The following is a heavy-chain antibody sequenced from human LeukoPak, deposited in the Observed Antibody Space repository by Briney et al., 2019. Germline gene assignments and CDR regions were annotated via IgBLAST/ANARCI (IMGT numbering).Heavy chain of an antibody. D-gene: IGHD5-18*01. CDR1: GYSFTSYW. Sequence: GESLKISCKGSGYSFTSYWIGWVRQVPGKGLEWMGIIYPGDSDTRYSPSFQGQVTISADKSISTAYLQWSSLKASDTAMYYCARPGSGYSYGSHAFDIWGQGTMVTVSS. CDR3: ARPGSGYSYGSHAFDI. CDR2: IYPGDSDT. J-gene: IGHJ3*02. V-gene: IGHV5-51*01.